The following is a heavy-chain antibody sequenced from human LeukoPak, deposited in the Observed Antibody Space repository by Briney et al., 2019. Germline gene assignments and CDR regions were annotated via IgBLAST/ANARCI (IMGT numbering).Heavy chain of an antibody. Sequence: GGSMRLSCAASGFSFSSYWMHWVRQAPGKGLVLVSRIKSDGSSTNYADSVDGRFTISRDNAKNTLYLQMNSLRAEDTAVYYCARDGRIAAPGTDLDYWGQGTLVTVSS. V-gene: IGHV3-74*01. D-gene: IGHD6-13*01. CDR2: IKSDGSST. J-gene: IGHJ4*02. CDR1: GFSFSSYW. CDR3: ARDGRIAAPGTDLDY.